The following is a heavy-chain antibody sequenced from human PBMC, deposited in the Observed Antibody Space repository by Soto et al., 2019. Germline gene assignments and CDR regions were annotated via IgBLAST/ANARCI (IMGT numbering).Heavy chain of an antibody. CDR2: ISSTGNTI. Sequence: QVQLVESGGGLVKTSGSLRIACAASGFTFSDYYMSWVRQAPGKGLEWVSYISSTGNTIYYADSVKGRFTISRDNAKNSVYLQMNSLRAEHTALYFCAKMSSENYYDPVFSWGQGTLVTVSS. J-gene: IGHJ4*02. CDR1: GFTFSDYY. CDR3: AKMSSENYYDPVFS. D-gene: IGHD3-22*01. V-gene: IGHV3-11*01.